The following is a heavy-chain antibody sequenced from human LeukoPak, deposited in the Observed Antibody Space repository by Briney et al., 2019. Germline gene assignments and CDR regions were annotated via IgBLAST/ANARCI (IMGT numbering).Heavy chain of an antibody. J-gene: IGHJ4*02. Sequence: PGRSLRLSCAASGFTFSSYGMHWVRQAPGKGLEWVAVISYDGSNTYYADSVKGRFTISRDNSKNTLYLQMNSLRAEDTALYYCATGRAIGYSYGGIDYWGQGALVTVSS. CDR3: ATGRAIGYSYGGIDY. CDR1: GFTFSSYG. CDR2: ISYDGSNT. D-gene: IGHD5-18*01. V-gene: IGHV3-30*03.